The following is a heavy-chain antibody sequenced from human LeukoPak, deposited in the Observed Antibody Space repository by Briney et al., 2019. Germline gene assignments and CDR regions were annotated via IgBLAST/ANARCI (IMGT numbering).Heavy chain of an antibody. D-gene: IGHD6-19*01. CDR2: ISGSGGST. J-gene: IGHJ4*02. Sequence: PGGSLRLSCAASGFTFSSYAMSWVRQAPGKGLEWVSAISGSGGSTYYADSVKGRFTISRDNSKNTLYLQMNSLRAEDTAVYYCAKPPLRSSGWAHYYFDYWGQGTLVTVSS. CDR1: GFTFSSYA. V-gene: IGHV3-23*01. CDR3: AKPPLRSSGWAHYYFDY.